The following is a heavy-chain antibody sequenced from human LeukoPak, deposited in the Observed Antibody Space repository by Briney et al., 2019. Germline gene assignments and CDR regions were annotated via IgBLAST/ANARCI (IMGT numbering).Heavy chain of an antibody. J-gene: IGHJ3*02. D-gene: IGHD2-21*02. CDR2: IYSGGST. Sequence: GGSLRLSCAASGFTVSSNYMSWVRQTPGKGLEWVSVIYSGGSTYYADSVKGRFTISRDNSKNTLYLQMNSLRAEDTAVYYCARSCGGDCYSSGIDAFDIWGQGTMVTVSS. CDR1: GFTVSSNY. V-gene: IGHV3-53*01. CDR3: ARSCGGDCYSSGIDAFDI.